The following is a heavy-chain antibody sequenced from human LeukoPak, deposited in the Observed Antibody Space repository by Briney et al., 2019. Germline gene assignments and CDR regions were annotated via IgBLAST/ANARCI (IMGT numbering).Heavy chain of an antibody. D-gene: IGHD3-3*01. CDR1: GFTFSSYA. CDR3: AKDRAYDFWSGYSESGRFDY. V-gene: IGHV3-23*01. J-gene: IGHJ4*02. CDR2: ISGSGGST. Sequence: AGGSLRLSCAASGFTFSSYAMSWVRQAPGKGLEWVSAISGSGGSTYYADSVKGRFTISRDNSKNTLYLQMNSLRAEDTAVYYCAKDRAYDFWSGYSESGRFDYWGQGTLVTVSS.